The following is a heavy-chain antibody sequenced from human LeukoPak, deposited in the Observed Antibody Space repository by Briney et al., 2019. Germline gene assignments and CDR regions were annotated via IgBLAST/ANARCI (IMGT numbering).Heavy chain of an antibody. CDR1: GFTFSDYY. J-gene: IGHJ4*02. D-gene: IGHD3-22*01. Sequence: GGSLRLSCAASGFTFSDYYMSWIRQAPGKGLEWVSYISSSGSTIYYADSVKGRFTISRDNAKNSLYLQMNSLRAEDTAVYYCARDGSGDMIVVVNPEYWGQGTLVTVSS. CDR3: ARDGSGDMIVVVNPEY. CDR2: ISSSGSTI. V-gene: IGHV3-11*01.